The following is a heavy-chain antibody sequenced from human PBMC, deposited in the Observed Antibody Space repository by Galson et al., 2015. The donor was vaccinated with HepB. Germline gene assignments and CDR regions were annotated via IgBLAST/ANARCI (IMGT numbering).Heavy chain of an antibody. CDR3: ARDRAAAGPDYYGMDV. CDR2: IYSGGST. V-gene: IGHV3-66*02. Sequence: SLRLSCAASGFTVSSNYMSWVRQAPGKGLEWVSVIYSGGSTYYADSVKGRFTISRDNSKNTLYLQMNSLRAEDTAVYYCARDRAAAGPDYYGMDVWGQGTTVTVSS. D-gene: IGHD6-13*01. CDR1: GFTVSSNY. J-gene: IGHJ6*02.